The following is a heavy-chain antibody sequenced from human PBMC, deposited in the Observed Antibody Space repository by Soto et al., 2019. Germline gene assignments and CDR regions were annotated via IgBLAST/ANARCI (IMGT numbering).Heavy chain of an antibody. CDR1: GFTFSSYW. D-gene: IGHD6-19*01. Sequence: XXSLRLSFAASGFTFSSYWMSWVLQAPGKGLEWVANINQDESQRYYVDAVKGRFTISRDNTKNSLYLQLDSLRAEDTAMYYCARDKDWGQWLVSYWGQGALVTVSS. CDR3: ARDKDWGQWLVSY. J-gene: IGHJ4*02. CDR2: INQDESQR. V-gene: IGHV3-7*05.